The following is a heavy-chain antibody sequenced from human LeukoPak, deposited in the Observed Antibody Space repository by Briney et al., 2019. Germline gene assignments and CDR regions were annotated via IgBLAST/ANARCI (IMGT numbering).Heavy chain of an antibody. CDR1: GFTFSSYA. Sequence: GGSLRLSCAASGFTFSSYAMSWVRQAPGKGLEWVSAISGSGGSTYYADSVKGRFTISRDNSKNTLYLQMNSLRAEDTAVYYCAKSLGKSWGNQNAFDIWGQGTMVTVSS. V-gene: IGHV3-23*01. CDR2: ISGSGGST. J-gene: IGHJ3*02. CDR3: AKSLGKSWGNQNAFDI. D-gene: IGHD3-16*01.